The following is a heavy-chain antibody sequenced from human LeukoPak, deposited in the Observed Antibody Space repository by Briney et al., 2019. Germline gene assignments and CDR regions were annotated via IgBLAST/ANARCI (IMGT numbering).Heavy chain of an antibody. D-gene: IGHD6-6*01. CDR2: IYHSGST. V-gene: IGHV4-59*01. CDR3: ARGGAARLHFQN. Sequence: SETLSLTCTVSGGSISTYYWNWIRQPPGKGLEWIGYIYHSGSTNYNPSLQSRVTISVDTSKNQISLNLNSVTAADTAVYYCARGGAARLHFQNWGQGTLVTVSS. J-gene: IGHJ1*01. CDR1: GGSISTYY.